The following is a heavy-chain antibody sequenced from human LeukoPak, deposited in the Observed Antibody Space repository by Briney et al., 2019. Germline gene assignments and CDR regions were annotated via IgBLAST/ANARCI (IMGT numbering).Heavy chain of an antibody. CDR1: GFTFSNYW. V-gene: IGHV3-74*03. D-gene: IGHD6-19*01. CDR3: ARAYSSGWYLSEFDY. J-gene: IGHJ4*02. Sequence: GGSLRLSCAASGFTFSNYWMHWVRQAPGMGLVWVSRIDSAGNSATYADSVKGRFTLSRDNAKNSLYLQMNSLRAEDTAVYYCARAYSSGWYLSEFDYWGQGTLVTVSS. CDR2: IDSAGNSA.